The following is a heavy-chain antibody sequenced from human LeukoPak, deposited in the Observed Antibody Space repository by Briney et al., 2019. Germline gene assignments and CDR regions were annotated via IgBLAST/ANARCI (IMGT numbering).Heavy chain of an antibody. CDR1: GYTFTNYG. J-gene: IGHJ4*02. V-gene: IGHV1-18*01. D-gene: IGHD2-8*01. CDR3: ARDAYCTNGVCYYALDY. CDR2: ISAYNGNT. Sequence: ASVKVSCKASGYTFTNYGITWVRQAPGQGLEWMGWISAYNGNTNYAQKLQGRVTMTSDTSTSTAYMELRSLRSDDTAVYYCARDAYCTNGVCYYALDYWGQGTLVTVSS.